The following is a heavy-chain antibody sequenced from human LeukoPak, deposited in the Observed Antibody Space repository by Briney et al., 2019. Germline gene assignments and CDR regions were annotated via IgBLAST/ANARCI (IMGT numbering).Heavy chain of an antibody. J-gene: IGHJ5*02. Sequence: ASVKVSCKASGYTFTSYGISWVRQAPGQGLEWMGWISAYNGNTNYAQKFQGRVTITADESTSTAYMELSSLRSEDTAVYYCARECNPVAGTAIRFDPWGQGTLVTVSS. CDR3: ARECNPVAGTAIRFDP. D-gene: IGHD6-19*01. V-gene: IGHV1-18*01. CDR1: GYTFTSYG. CDR2: ISAYNGNT.